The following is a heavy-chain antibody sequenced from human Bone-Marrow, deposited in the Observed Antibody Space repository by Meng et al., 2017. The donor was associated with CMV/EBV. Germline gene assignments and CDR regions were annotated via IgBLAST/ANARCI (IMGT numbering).Heavy chain of an antibody. CDR1: GYTFTSYG. J-gene: IGHJ6*02. D-gene: IGHD6-13*01. V-gene: IGHV1-2*02. CDR2: INPNSGGT. Sequence: ASVKVSCKASGYTFTSYGISWVRQAPGQGLEWMGWINPNSGGTNYAQKFQGRVTMTRDTSISTAYMELSRLRSDDTAVYYCARDRSAVVNYYYYGMDVWGQGTTVTVSS. CDR3: ARDRSAVVNYYYYGMDV.